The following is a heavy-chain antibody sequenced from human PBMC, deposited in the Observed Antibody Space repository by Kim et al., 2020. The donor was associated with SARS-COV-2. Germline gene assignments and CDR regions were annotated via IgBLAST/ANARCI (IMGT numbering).Heavy chain of an antibody. CDR2: INHSGST. J-gene: IGHJ4*02. D-gene: IGHD5-18*01. CDR1: GGSFSGYY. V-gene: IGHV4-34*01. CDR3: ASNIGLNRGYSYGYPFDY. Sequence: SETLSLTCAVYGGSFSGYYWSWIRQPPGKGLEWIGEINHSGSTNYNPSLKSRVTISVDTSKNQFSLKLSSVTAADTAVYYCASNIGLNRGYSYGYPFDYWGQGTLVTVSS.